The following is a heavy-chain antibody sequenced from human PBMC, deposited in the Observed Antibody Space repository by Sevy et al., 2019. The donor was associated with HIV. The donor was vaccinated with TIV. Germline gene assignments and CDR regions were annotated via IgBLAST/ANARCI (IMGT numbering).Heavy chain of an antibody. J-gene: IGHJ4*02. Sequence: GGSLRLSCAASGFTFSSYSMNWVRQAPGKGLEWVSYISSSSSTIYYADSVKGRFTISGDNAKNSLYLQMNSLRAEDTAVYYCARDVEYSSSSGDYWGQGTLVTVSS. CDR2: ISSSSSTI. CDR1: GFTFSSYS. D-gene: IGHD6-6*01. V-gene: IGHV3-48*01. CDR3: ARDVEYSSSSGDY.